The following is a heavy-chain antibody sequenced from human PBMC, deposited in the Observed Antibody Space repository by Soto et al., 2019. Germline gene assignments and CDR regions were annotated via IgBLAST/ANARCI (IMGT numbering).Heavy chain of an antibody. CDR1: GGSISSGDYY. D-gene: IGHD2-15*01. J-gene: IGHJ5*02. V-gene: IGHV4-30-4*01. CDR2: IYYSGST. Sequence: QVQLQESGPGLVKPSQTLSLTCTVSGGSISSGDYYWSWIRQPPGKGLEWIGYIYYSGSTYYNPSLKSRVTISXXTXKXXFSLKLSSVTAADTAVYYSAREIVVVVAATRWFDPWGQGTLVTVSS. CDR3: AREIVVVVAATRWFDP.